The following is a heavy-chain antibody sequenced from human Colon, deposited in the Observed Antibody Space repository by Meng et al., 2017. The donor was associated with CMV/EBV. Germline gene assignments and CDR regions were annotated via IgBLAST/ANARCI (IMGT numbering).Heavy chain of an antibody. CDR2: IYPGDSDT. J-gene: IGHJ6*02. V-gene: IGHV5-51*01. Sequence: GESLKISCAASGYTFSSYWIGWVRQTPGKGLEWMGIIYPGDSDTRYSPSFQGQVTISADKSISTAYLQWSSLKASDTAMYYCARLSHYYGSGSYYKDYYYGMDVWGQGTTVTVSS. CDR3: ARLSHYYGSGSYYKDYYYGMDV. CDR1: GYTFSSYW. D-gene: IGHD3-10*01.